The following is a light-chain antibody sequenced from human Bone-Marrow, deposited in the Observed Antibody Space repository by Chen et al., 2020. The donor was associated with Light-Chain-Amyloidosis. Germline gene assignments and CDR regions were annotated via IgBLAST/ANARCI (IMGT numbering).Light chain of an antibody. CDR1: DLPTKY. CDR2: RDT. V-gene: IGLV3-25*03. CDR3: QSADSSGTYDVI. Sequence: ELTQPPLVSVSPGQTARITCSGDDLPTKYAYWYQQKPGQAPVLVIHRDTERPSGISERFSGSSSGTTATLTISGVQAEDEADYHCQSADSSGTYDVIFGGGIKLTVL. J-gene: IGLJ2*01.